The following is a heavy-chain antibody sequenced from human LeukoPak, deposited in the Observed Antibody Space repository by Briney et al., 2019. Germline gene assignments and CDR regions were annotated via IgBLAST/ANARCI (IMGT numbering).Heavy chain of an antibody. V-gene: IGHV1-2*06. CDR1: GYTFTGYY. CDR3: ATGIKYNSGWYPPYNWFDP. CDR2: INPNSGGT. J-gene: IGHJ5*02. D-gene: IGHD6-19*01. Sequence: ASVKVSCKASGYTFTGYYMHWVRQAPGQGLEWMGRINPNSGGTNYAQKFQGRVTMTRDTSISTAYMELSRLRSDDTAVYYCATGIKYNSGWYPPYNWFDPWGQGTLVTVSS.